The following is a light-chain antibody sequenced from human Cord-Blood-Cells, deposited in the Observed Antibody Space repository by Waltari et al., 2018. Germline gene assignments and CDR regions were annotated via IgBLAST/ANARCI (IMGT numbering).Light chain of an antibody. Sequence: DIQMTQSQSSLSASVGERVTITCQASQDISNYLTWYQQKPGKSPKLLIYDASNLETGVSSRFSGSGSGTDVTFTISSLQPEDIATYYCQQYDNLPYTFGQGTKLEIK. CDR2: DAS. CDR1: QDISNY. V-gene: IGKV1-33*01. CDR3: QQYDNLPYT. J-gene: IGKJ2*01.